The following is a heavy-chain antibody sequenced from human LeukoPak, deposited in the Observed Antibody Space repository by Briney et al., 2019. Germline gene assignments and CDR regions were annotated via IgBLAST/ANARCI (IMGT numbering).Heavy chain of an antibody. CDR3: ARVNSGYDFGVYYYYMDV. V-gene: IGHV3-21*04. CDR2: ISSSSSYI. J-gene: IGHJ6*03. D-gene: IGHD5-12*01. CDR1: GFTFSSYS. Sequence: AGGSLRLSCAASGFTFSSYSMNWVRQAPGKGLEWVSSISSSSSYIYYADSVKGRFTISRDNAKNSLYLQMNSLRAEDTAVYYCARVNSGYDFGVYYYYMDVWGKGTTVTISS.